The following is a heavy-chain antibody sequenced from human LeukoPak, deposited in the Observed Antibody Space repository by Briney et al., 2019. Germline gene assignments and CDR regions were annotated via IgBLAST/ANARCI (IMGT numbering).Heavy chain of an antibody. CDR2: ISYDGSNK. Sequence: GGSLRLSCAASGFTFSSYAMHWVRQAPGKGLEWVAVISYDGSNKYYADSVKGRFTISRDNAKNSLYLQMNSLRAEDTALYYCARDLEEGAMAFDIWGQGTMVTVSS. CDR3: ARDLEEGAMAFDI. V-gene: IGHV3-30*04. J-gene: IGHJ3*02. D-gene: IGHD2-2*01. CDR1: GFTFSSYA.